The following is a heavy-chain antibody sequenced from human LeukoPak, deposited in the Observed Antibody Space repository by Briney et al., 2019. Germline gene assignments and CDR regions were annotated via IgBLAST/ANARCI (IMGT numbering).Heavy chain of an antibody. Sequence: ASVKVSCKASRYTFTTYAMNWVRQAPGQGLEWMGWINTDTGNPTYAQGFTGRFVFSLDTSVSTAYLRISSLKAEDTAVYYCARGTYGGNSGDTFDIWGQGTMVTVSS. CDR2: INTDTGNP. J-gene: IGHJ3*02. CDR3: ARGTYGGNSGDTFDI. V-gene: IGHV7-4-1*02. CDR1: RYTFTTYA. D-gene: IGHD4-23*01.